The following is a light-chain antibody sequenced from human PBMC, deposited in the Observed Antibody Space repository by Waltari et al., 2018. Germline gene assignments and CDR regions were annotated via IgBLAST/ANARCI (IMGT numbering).Light chain of an antibody. CDR2: DVP. CDR3: CSYEGDFLYV. J-gene: IGLJ1*01. Sequence: QSALTQPRSLSGSPGQSVAISCTGTSRTVGNTYYVSWYQQPPGKAPKPMICDVPNRPSGVPVRFSGAKSGNPASLTISGLQADDEADYYCCSYEGDFLYVFGGGTTVTVL. CDR1: SRTVGNTYY. V-gene: IGLV2-11*01.